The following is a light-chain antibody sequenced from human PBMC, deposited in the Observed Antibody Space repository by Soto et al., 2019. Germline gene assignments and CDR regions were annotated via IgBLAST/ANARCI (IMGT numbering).Light chain of an antibody. Sequence: DIQMTQFPSTLPASVGDRVTITCRASQNIRTWLAWYQQKPGKAPKVLIYKASILESGVPSRFSGSGSGTEFTLSISSLQPDDFATYYCQQYETYSRTFGQGTKVEI. CDR3: QQYETYSRT. J-gene: IGKJ1*01. CDR2: KAS. V-gene: IGKV1-5*03. CDR1: QNIRTW.